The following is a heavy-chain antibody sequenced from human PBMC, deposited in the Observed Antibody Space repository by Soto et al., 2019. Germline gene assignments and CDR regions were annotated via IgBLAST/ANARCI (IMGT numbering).Heavy chain of an antibody. J-gene: IGHJ4*02. Sequence: EVQLVESGGGLVKPGGSLRLSCAASGFTLRSYSMNWVRQAPGKGLEWVSSISSSSTYIFYTDSVKGRFTISRDNAEYSLFLQMNSLRAEDTAVYYCARGDMVRGVSPRVDNWGQGTLVIVSS. CDR2: ISSSSTYI. CDR3: ARGDMVRGVSPRVDN. V-gene: IGHV3-21*01. CDR1: GFTLRSYS. D-gene: IGHD3-10*01.